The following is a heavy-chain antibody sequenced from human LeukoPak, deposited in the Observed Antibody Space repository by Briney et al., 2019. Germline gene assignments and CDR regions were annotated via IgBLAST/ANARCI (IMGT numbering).Heavy chain of an antibody. CDR1: GFTFSSYA. Sequence: GRSLRLSCAASGFTFSSYAMHWVRQAPGKGLEWVAVISYDGSNKYYADSVKGRFTISRDNSKNTLYLQMNSLRAEDTAVYYCATGTRSNYWGQGTLVTVSS. V-gene: IGHV3-30-3*01. D-gene: IGHD2-2*01. CDR3: ATGTRSNY. CDR2: ISYDGSNK. J-gene: IGHJ4*02.